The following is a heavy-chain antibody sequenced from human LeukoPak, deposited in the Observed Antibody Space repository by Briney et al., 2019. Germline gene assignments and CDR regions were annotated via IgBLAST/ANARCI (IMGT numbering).Heavy chain of an antibody. CDR3: ARDLKKGSSDPYSSSPPWNWFDP. CDR2: INPNTGGT. D-gene: IGHD6-13*01. Sequence: ASVKVSCKASGYTFTSYGISWVRQAPGQGLEWMGWINPNTGGTNYAQKLQGRVTMTTDTSTSTAYMELRSLRSDDTAVYYCARDLKKGSSDPYSSSPPWNWFDPWGQGTLVTVSS. V-gene: IGHV1-18*01. CDR1: GYTFTSYG. J-gene: IGHJ5*02.